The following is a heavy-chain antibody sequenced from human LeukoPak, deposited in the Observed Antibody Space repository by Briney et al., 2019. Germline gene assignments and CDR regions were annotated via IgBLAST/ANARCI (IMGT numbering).Heavy chain of an antibody. CDR1: GFTFSNYA. V-gene: IGHV3-23*01. J-gene: IGHJ4*02. Sequence: GGPLRLSCAASGFTFSNYAMSWVRQAPGKGLEWVSGIRGSGDSTYFADSVKGRFTISRDNSKNTVYLQMNRLRAEDTAVYYCAKDNYHATSGTFDYWGQGTLVTVSS. CDR2: IRGSGDST. CDR3: AKDNYHATSGTFDY. D-gene: IGHD1-1*01.